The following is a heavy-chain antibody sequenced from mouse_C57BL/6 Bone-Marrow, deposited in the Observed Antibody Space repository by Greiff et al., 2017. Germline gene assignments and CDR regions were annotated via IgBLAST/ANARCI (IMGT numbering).Heavy chain of an antibody. V-gene: IGHV1-52*01. CDR1: GYTFNSYW. CDR3: ARRCWSWFAY. CDR2: IDPSDSET. J-gene: IGHJ3*01. Sequence: VKLQQPGAELVRPGSSVKLSCKASGYTFNSYWMHWVKQRPIQGLEWIGNIDPSDSETHYNHKFKDKATLTVDKSSSTAYMQLSSLTSEDSAVYYGARRCWSWFAYWGQGALVTVSA.